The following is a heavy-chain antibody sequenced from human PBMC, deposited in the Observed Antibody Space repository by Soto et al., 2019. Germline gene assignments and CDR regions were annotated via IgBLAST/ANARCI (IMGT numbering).Heavy chain of an antibody. Sequence: SETLSLTCTVAGGSISSGGYYWSWIRQHPGKGLEWIGYIYYSGTTYYNPSLKSRVTISVDTSKNQFSLKLSSVSAADTALYYCARCSLVVVPAPGFDPWGRGTLVTVSS. CDR1: GGSISSGGYY. CDR3: ARCSLVVVPAPGFDP. J-gene: IGHJ5*02. CDR2: IYYSGTT. V-gene: IGHV4-31*03. D-gene: IGHD2-2*01.